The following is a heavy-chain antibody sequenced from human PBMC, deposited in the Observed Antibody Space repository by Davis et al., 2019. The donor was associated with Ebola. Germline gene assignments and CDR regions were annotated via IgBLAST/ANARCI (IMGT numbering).Heavy chain of an antibody. J-gene: IGHJ5*02. Sequence: PSETLSLTCAVYGGSFSGYYWSWIRQPPGKGLEWIGEINHSGSTNYNPSLKSRVTISVDTSKNQFSLKLSSVTAADTAVYYCARSGLVEIFGVHMNWFNPWGQGTLVTVSS. D-gene: IGHD3-3*01. CDR2: INHSGST. CDR1: GGSFSGYY. V-gene: IGHV4-34*01. CDR3: ARSGLVEIFGVHMNWFNP.